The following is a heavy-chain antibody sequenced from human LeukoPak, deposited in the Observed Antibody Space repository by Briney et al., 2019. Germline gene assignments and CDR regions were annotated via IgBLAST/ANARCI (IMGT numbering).Heavy chain of an antibody. CDR3: ARDSVPIVVVPAALEYYYYYYYMDV. CDR1: GGSMNNYY. D-gene: IGHD2-2*01. Sequence: SETLSLTCTVSGGSMNNYYWSWIRQPPGKGLEWIGYIYYSGDTNYNPSLKSRVTMSVDTSKNQFSLKLSSVTAADTAVYYCARDSVPIVVVPAALEYYYYYYYMDVWGKGTTVTVSS. V-gene: IGHV4-59*12. CDR2: IYYSGDT. J-gene: IGHJ6*03.